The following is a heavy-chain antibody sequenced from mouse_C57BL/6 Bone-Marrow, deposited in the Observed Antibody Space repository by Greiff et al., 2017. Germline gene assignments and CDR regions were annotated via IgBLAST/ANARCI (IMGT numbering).Heavy chain of an antibody. J-gene: IGHJ3*01. CDR2: INPNNGGT. CDR3: ARLWYYCSSAWFAY. D-gene: IGHD1-1*01. CDR1: GYTFTDYY. Sequence: EVQLQQSGPELVKPGASVKISCKASGYTFTDYYMNWVKQSHGKSLEWIGDINPNNGGTSYNQKFKGKATLTVDKSSSTAYMELRSLTSEDTAVYYCARLWYYCSSAWFAYWGQGTLVTVSA. V-gene: IGHV1-26*01.